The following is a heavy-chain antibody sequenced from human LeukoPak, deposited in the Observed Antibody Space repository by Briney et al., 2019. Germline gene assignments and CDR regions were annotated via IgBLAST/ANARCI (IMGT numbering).Heavy chain of an antibody. CDR2: IYFGGST. CDR3: ARSLGYCSDGSCNSNWFDP. CDR1: GGSVSSTSYY. D-gene: IGHD2-15*01. V-gene: IGHV4-39*01. J-gene: IGHJ5*01. Sequence: SETLSLTCTVSGGSVSSTSYYWGWIRQPPGKGLNWIGNIYFGGSTYYSPSLRSRVIISIDTSKNQFSLRLSSVIAADTAVYFCARSLGYCSDGSCNSNWFDPWGQGTLVTVSS.